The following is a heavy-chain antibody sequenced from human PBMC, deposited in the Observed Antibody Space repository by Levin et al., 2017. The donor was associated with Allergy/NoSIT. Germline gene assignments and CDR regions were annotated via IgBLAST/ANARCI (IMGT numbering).Heavy chain of an antibody. CDR3: ARVQYSGYDFGSY. J-gene: IGHJ4*02. V-gene: IGHV1-2*06. Sequence: PGESLKISCKASGYTFTGYYMHWVRQAPGQGLEWMGRINPNSGGTNYAQKFQGRVTMTRDTSISTAYMELSRLRSDDTAMYYCARVQYSGYDFGSYWGQGTLVTVSS. D-gene: IGHD5-12*01. CDR1: GYTFTGYY. CDR2: INPNSGGT.